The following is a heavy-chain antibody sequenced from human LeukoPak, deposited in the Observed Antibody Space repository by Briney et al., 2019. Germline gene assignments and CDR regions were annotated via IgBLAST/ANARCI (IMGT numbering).Heavy chain of an antibody. CDR3: AKDLAAAGTNSGAFDI. J-gene: IGHJ3*02. D-gene: IGHD6-13*01. Sequence: PGGSLRLSCAASGFTFSSYGMHWVRQAPGKGLEWVAVIWYGGSNKYYADSVKGRFTISRDNSKNTLYLQMNSLRAGDTAVYYCAKDLAAAGTNSGAFDIWGQGTMVTVSS. V-gene: IGHV3-30*02. CDR1: GFTFSSYG. CDR2: IWYGGSNK.